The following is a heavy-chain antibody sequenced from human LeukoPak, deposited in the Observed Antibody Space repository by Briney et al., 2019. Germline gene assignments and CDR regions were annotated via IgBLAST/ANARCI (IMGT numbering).Heavy chain of an antibody. CDR3: ARSIPYGTTWYGRSDY. CDR1: GFPFSSYS. D-gene: IGHD6-13*01. J-gene: IGHJ4*02. V-gene: IGHV3-7*03. Sequence: GGSLRLSCTASGFPFSSYSMTWVRQAPGKGLEWVANIKPDGTTKFYVDSVKGRFTISRDNALNSLYLQMNSLRAEDTAIYYCARSIPYGTTWYGRSDYWGQGTLVTVSS. CDR2: IKPDGTTK.